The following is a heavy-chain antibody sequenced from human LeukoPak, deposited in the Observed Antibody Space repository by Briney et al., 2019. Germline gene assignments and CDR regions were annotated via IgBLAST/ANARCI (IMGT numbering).Heavy chain of an antibody. CDR1: GVSIASGSY. Sequence: PSETLSLTCTVSGVSIASGSYWGWIRQSPGKGLEWIGSVFYSGTSSYYNPSLESRLTISVDTSKNLFSLNLASVTAADSAVYSCARHPYLYGSGNYPLRYYFDYWGQGTLVTVSS. CDR3: ARHPYLYGSGNYPLRYYFDY. D-gene: IGHD3-22*01. J-gene: IGHJ4*02. V-gene: IGHV4-39*01. CDR2: VFYSGTS.